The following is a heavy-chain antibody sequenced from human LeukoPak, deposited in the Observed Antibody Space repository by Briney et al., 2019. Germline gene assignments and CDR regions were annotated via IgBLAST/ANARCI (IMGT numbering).Heavy chain of an antibody. CDR1: GFTFSSYA. J-gene: IGHJ4*02. Sequence: GGSLRLSCAASGFTFSSYAMHWVRQAPGKGLEWVAVISYDGSNKYYADPVKGRFTISRDNSKNTLYLQMNSLRAEDTAVYYCARDNARGFDYWGQGTLVTVSS. V-gene: IGHV3-30-3*01. CDR3: ARDNARGFDY. CDR2: ISYDGSNK. D-gene: IGHD3-10*02.